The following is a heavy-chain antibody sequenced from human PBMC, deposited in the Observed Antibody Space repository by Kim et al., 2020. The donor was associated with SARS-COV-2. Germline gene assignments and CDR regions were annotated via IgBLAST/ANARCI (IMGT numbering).Heavy chain of an antibody. CDR2: FDPEDSET. Sequence: ASVKVSCKVSGYTLTELSMHWVRQAPGKGLEWMGGFDPEDSETIYAQKFQGRVTMTEDTSTDTAYMELSSLRSEDTAVYYCATGHYGDYVGVWFDPWGQGTLVTVSS. CDR3: ATGHYGDYVGVWFDP. J-gene: IGHJ5*02. V-gene: IGHV1-24*01. CDR1: GYTLTELS. D-gene: IGHD4-17*01.